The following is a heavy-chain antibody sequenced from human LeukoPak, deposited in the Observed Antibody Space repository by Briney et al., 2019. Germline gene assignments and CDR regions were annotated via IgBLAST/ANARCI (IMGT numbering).Heavy chain of an antibody. D-gene: IGHD3-10*01. CDR3: ARVYGSGSYYKGPGFDY. CDR2: ISGSGGST. Sequence: PGGSLRLSCAASGFTFSSYAMSWVRQAPGKGLEWVSAISGSGGSTYYADSVKGRFTISRDNAKNSLYLQMNSLRAEDTAVYYCARVYGSGSYYKGPGFDYWGQGTLVTVSS. CDR1: GFTFSSYA. J-gene: IGHJ4*02. V-gene: IGHV3-23*01.